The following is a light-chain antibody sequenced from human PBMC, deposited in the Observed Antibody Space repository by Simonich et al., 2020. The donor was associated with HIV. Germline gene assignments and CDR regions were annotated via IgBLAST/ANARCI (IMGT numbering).Light chain of an antibody. CDR3: CSYAGSSPSVV. CDR1: SSAVGSYNF. V-gene: IGLV2-23*01. Sequence: QSALTQPASVSGSPGQSITISCTGTSSAVGSYNFVSWYQQHPGKAPKLMIYEGSKRPSGVSNRFSGSKSGNTASLTISGLEAEDEADYYCCSYAGSSPSVVFGGGTKLTVL. CDR2: EGS. J-gene: IGLJ2*01.